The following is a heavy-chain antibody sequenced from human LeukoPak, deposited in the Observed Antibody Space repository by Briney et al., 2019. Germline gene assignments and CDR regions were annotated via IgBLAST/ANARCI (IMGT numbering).Heavy chain of an antibody. D-gene: IGHD3-9*01. CDR3: ARYLTGARDY. CDR1: RFTFSTNW. V-gene: IGHV3-74*03. CDR2: IDTDGTIT. J-gene: IGHJ4*02. Sequence: GGSLRLSCAASRFTFSTNWMHWLRQAPGKGLVWVSRIDTDGTITSYADSVKGRFTISRDNAQNTLYLQMNSLRAADTAVYYCARYLTGARDYWGQGTLVSVSS.